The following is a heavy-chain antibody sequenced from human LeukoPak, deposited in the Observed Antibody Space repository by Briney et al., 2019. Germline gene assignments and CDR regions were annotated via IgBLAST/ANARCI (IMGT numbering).Heavy chain of an antibody. J-gene: IGHJ5*02. D-gene: IGHD3-10*01. CDR1: GFTFSSYA. Sequence: GGSLRLSCAASGFTFSSYAMSWVRQAPGKGLEWVSAISGSGGSTYYADSVKGRFTISRDNAKNSLYLQMNSLRAEDTAVCYCARVSVYYGSGSYYTTLTNWFDPWGQGTLVTVSS. V-gene: IGHV3-23*01. CDR3: ARVSVYYGSGSYYTTLTNWFDP. CDR2: ISGSGGST.